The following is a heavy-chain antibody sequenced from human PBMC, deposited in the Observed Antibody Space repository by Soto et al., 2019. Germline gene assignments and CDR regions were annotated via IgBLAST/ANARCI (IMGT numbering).Heavy chain of an antibody. J-gene: IGHJ5*02. V-gene: IGHV6-1*01. CDR1: ADSVSSNSAA. CDR3: AGEAAGTYGFDP. Sequence: QVQLQQSGPGLVKPSQTLSLTCAISADSVSSNSAAWNWIRQSPSRVLEWLGRTYYRSKWYEDYTVSMKSRVTINPDTTKNQLSVQLTSVTPEDTAVYYFAGEAAGTYGFDPWGQGTLFTVSS. D-gene: IGHD6-13*01. CDR2: TYYRSKWYE.